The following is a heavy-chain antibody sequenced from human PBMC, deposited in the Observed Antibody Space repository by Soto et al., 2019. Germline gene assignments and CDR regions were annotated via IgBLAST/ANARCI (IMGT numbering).Heavy chain of an antibody. V-gene: IGHV3-30-3*01. CDR2: ISYDGSNK. CDR1: GFTFSSYA. CDR3: ARREQWLVTDY. Sequence: PGRSLRLSCAASGFTFSSYAMHWVRQAPGKGLEWVAVISYDGSNKYYADSVKGRFTISRDNSKNTLYLQMNSLRAEDTAVYYCARREQWLVTDYWGQGTLVTVSS. J-gene: IGHJ4*02. D-gene: IGHD6-19*01.